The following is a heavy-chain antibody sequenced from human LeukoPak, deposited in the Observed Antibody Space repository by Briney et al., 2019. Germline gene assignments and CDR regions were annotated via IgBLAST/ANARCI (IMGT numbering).Heavy chain of an antibody. CDR3: ARGEVGGGNSYFDY. D-gene: IGHD4-23*01. J-gene: IGHJ4*02. CDR1: GGSFSGYY. CDR2: IYHSGST. Sequence: PSETLSLTCAVYGGSFSGYYWSWIRQPPGKGLEWIWEIYHSGSTNYNPSLKSRVTISVDKSKNQFSLKLSSVTAADTAVYYCARGEVGGGNSYFDYWGQGTLVTVSS. V-gene: IGHV4-34*01.